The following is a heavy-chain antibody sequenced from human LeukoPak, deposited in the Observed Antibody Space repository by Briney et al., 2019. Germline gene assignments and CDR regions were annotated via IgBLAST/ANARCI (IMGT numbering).Heavy chain of an antibody. CDR1: GYTFTSYG. Sequence: GASVKVSCKASGYTFTSYGITWVRQAPGQGLEWMGWISPYNGNTNYAQKVQGRVTMTTDTSTSTAYMELRSLRSDDTAVYHCAREGSSGWSVIWGQGTLVTVSS. D-gene: IGHD6-19*01. CDR2: ISPYNGNT. J-gene: IGHJ4*02. CDR3: AREGSSGWSVI. V-gene: IGHV1-18*04.